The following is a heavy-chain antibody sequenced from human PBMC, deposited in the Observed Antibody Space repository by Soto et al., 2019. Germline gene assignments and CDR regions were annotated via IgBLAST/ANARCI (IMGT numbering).Heavy chain of an antibody. CDR1: GGTISTYV. CDR2: IIPALGAA. Sequence: QVHLVQSGAEVKKPGSSEKVSCKTSGGTISTYVINWVRQAPGQGLEWMGRIIPALGAADYAQKFQDRLTITADKSTSTAYMELSSLRSDDTAVYYCARGGQQVVSFDYWGQGTLVAVSS. D-gene: IGHD6-6*01. V-gene: IGHV1-69*08. CDR3: ARGGQQVVSFDY. J-gene: IGHJ4*02.